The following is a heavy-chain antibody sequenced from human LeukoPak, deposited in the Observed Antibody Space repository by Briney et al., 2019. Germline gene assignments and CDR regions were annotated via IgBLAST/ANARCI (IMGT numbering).Heavy chain of an antibody. Sequence: PGGSLRLSCAASGFTFSSYAMHWVRQAPGKGLEWVAVISNDGNNEYYADSVRGRFTISRDNSKNTLYLQMNSLRPEDTAVYYCARGAYSSSWYMDSWGQGTVVTVSS. CDR3: ARGAYSSSWYMDS. J-gene: IGHJ4*02. D-gene: IGHD6-13*01. CDR1: GFTFSSYA. CDR2: ISNDGNNE. V-gene: IGHV3-30*04.